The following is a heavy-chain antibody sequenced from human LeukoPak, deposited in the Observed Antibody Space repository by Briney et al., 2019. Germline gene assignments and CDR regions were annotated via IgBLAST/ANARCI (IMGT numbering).Heavy chain of an antibody. J-gene: IGHJ4*02. D-gene: IGHD6-19*01. CDR3: TRDPGWQSFDY. CDR1: GFFFSTYW. V-gene: IGHV3-7*01. CDR2: INLDGTET. Sequence: PGGSLRLSCAASGFFFSTYWMTWVRQAPGKGLERVANINLDGTETYYMDSVKGRFTISRDNAKNSLYLQMNSLRAEDTAVYHCTRDPGWQSFDYWGQGTLVTVSS.